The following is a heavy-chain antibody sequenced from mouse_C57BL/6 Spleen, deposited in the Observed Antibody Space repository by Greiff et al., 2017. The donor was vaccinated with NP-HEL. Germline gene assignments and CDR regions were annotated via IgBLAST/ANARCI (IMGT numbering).Heavy chain of an antibody. CDR1: GYAFSSYW. CDR2: IYPGDGDT. Sequence: QVQLQQSGAELVKPGASVKISCKASGYAFSSYWMNWVKQRPGKGLEWIGQIYPGDGDTNYNGKFKGKATLTADKSSSTAYMQLSSLTSEDSAVYFCARLGGYDGEAWFAYWGQGTLVTVSA. CDR3: ARLGGYDGEAWFAY. D-gene: IGHD2-2*01. J-gene: IGHJ3*01. V-gene: IGHV1-80*01.